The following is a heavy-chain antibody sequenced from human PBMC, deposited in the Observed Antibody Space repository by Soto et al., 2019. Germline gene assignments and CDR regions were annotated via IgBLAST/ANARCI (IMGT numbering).Heavy chain of an antibody. CDR2: IKGDGSVT. J-gene: IGHJ6*02. D-gene: IGHD6-6*01. CDR3: VIPTRSVRGMGV. V-gene: IGHV3-7*03. Sequence: PGGSLRLSCAASGFTFSGFLMSWARQAPGKGLEWVANIKGDGSVTQYVASVEGRFTISRDNAKYSLYLQMNSLRVEDTALYYCVIPTRSVRGMGVWGQGTTVTVSS. CDR1: GFTFSGFL.